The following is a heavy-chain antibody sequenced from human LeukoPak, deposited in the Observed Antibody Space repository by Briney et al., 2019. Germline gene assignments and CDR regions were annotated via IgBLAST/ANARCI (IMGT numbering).Heavy chain of an antibody. CDR1: GFTFSSYA. CDR2: ISGSGSSL. J-gene: IGHJ4*02. V-gene: IGHV3-23*01. D-gene: IGHD6-13*01. CDR3: AKFTAASCWYPLDY. Sequence: GGSLRLSCAASGFTFSSYAMSWVRQAPGKGLEWVSSISGSGSSLYYADSVKGQFTISRDNSKNTMHLQMHSLRAEDTAIYYCAKFTAASCWYPLDYWGQGTLVTVSS.